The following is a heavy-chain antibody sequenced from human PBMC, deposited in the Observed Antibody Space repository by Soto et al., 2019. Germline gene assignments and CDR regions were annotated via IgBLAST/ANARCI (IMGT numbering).Heavy chain of an antibody. CDR3: ARDPYLMTSGNAFDI. J-gene: IGHJ3*02. V-gene: IGHV1-69*13. CDR1: GDTFSTYT. D-gene: IGHD3-3*01. CDR2: IIPRSGTS. Sequence: SVKVSCKASGDTFSTYTITWVRQAPGQGLEWMGGIIPRSGTSNYAQKFQGRVTITADESTSTAYMELSSLRSEDTALYYCARDPYLMTSGNAFDIWGQGTMVTVSS.